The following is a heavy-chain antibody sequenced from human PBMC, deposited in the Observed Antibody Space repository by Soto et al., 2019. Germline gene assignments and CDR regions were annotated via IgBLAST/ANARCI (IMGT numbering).Heavy chain of an antibody. D-gene: IGHD1-26*01. J-gene: IGHJ3*02. CDR2: ISYDGSNK. V-gene: IGHV3-30*18. CDR3: AKDLGSGSYLFDAFDI. Sequence: PRLSCAASGFTFSNYGMHWVRQAPGKGLEWVAVISYDGSNKYYADSVKGRFTISRDNSKNTLYLQMNSLRAEDTAVYYCAKDLGSGSYLFDAFDIWGQGTMVTVSS. CDR1: GFTFSNYG.